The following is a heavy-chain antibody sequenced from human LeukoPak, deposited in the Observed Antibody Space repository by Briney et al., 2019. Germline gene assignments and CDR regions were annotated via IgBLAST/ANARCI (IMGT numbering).Heavy chain of an antibody. J-gene: IGHJ4*02. CDR3: ARGYSNGWFFFDY. CDR1: GFTVSGNY. CDR2: IYSGAGT. V-gene: IGHV3-53*01. D-gene: IGHD6-19*01. Sequence: GGSLRLSCAASGFTVSGNYMSWVRQAPGKRLERVSLIYSGAGTYYADSVKGRFTISRDNSKNTLYLQMNSLRAEDTAVYYCARGYSNGWFFFDYWGQGTLVTVSS.